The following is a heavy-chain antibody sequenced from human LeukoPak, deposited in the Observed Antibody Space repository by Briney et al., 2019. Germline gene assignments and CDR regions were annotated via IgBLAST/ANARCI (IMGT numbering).Heavy chain of an antibody. CDR1: GFNLRHYY. J-gene: IGHJ4*02. CDR2: IRPDGSDI. D-gene: IGHD3-10*01. V-gene: IGHV3-7*04. Sequence: GGSLRLSCAASGFNLRHYYMSWVRQAPGKGLEWVADIRPDGSDIYNVDSVRGRFTISRDNTKNSLFLQMNSLKDEDTAVYYCARDGSGSDFSLDYWGPGTLVTVSS. CDR3: ARDGSGSDFSLDY.